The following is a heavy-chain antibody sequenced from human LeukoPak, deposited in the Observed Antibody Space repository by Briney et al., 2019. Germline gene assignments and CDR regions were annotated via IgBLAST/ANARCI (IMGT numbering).Heavy chain of an antibody. D-gene: IGHD5-12*01. V-gene: IGHV3-30*02. J-gene: IGHJ4*02. CDR3: ARGGYSGYDHNFDY. CDR2: IRYDGSNK. Sequence: GSLRLSCAASGFTFSSYGMHWVRQAPGKGLEWVAFIRYDGSNKYYADSVKGRFTISRDNSKNSLYLQMNSLRAEDTAVYYCARGGYSGYDHNFDYWGQGTLVTVSS. CDR1: GFTFSSYG.